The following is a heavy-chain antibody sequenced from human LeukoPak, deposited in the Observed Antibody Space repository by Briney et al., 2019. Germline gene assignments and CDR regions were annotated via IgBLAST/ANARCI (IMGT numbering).Heavy chain of an antibody. CDR3: ARGPATPVDY. D-gene: IGHD5-12*01. J-gene: IGHJ4*02. CDR1: GFTVSSNY. CDR2: IYSGGST. Sequence: PGGSLRLSCAASGFTVSSNYMSWVRQAPGKGLEWVSVIYSGGSTYYADSVKGRFTISRDNAKNSLYLQMNSLRAEDTAVYYCARGPATPVDYWGQGTLVTVSS. V-gene: IGHV3-66*01.